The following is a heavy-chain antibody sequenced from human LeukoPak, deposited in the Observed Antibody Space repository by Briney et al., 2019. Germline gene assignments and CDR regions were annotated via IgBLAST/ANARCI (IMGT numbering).Heavy chain of an antibody. D-gene: IGHD5-18*01. J-gene: IGHJ6*03. CDR2: IYTSGST. CDR3: ARDGYSYGDYYYYYYMDV. CDR1: GGSISSYY. V-gene: IGHV4-4*07. Sequence: SETLSLTCTVSGGSISSYYWSWIRQPAGKGLEWIGRIYTSGSTNYNPSLKSRVTISVDTSKNQFSLKLSSVTAADTAVYYCARDGYSYGDYYYYYYMDVWGKGTTVTVSS.